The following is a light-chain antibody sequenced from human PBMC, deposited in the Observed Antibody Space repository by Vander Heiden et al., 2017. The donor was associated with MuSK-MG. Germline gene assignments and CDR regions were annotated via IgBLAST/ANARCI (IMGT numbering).Light chain of an antibody. CDR2: CAS. Sequence: EIVLTQPPGTLSLSPGERPTLSCRASQSVSSSYLAWYQQKPGQAPRLLIYCASSRATGIPDRFSGSGSGTDFTLTISRLEPEDFAVYYCQQDGSSPFTFGHGTKVDIK. CDR1: QSVSSSY. CDR3: QQDGSSPFT. V-gene: IGKV3-20*01. J-gene: IGKJ3*01.